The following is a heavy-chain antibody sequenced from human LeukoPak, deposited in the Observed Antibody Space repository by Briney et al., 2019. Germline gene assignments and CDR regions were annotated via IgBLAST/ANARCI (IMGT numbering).Heavy chain of an antibody. V-gene: IGHV3-30*02. D-gene: IGHD3-10*01. CDR1: GFSLSNYW. J-gene: IGHJ4*02. Sequence: GGSLRLSCATSGFSLSNYWMNWVRQAPGKGLEWVAFIRYDGSNKYYADSVKGRFTVSRDNSKNTLYLQMNSLRAEDTAVYYCAKKRGWFGESPDYWGQGTLVTVSS. CDR2: IRYDGSNK. CDR3: AKKRGWFGESPDY.